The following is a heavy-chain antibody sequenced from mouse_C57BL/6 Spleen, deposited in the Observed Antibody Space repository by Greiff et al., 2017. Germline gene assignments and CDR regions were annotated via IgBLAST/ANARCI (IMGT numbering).Heavy chain of an antibody. V-gene: IGHV1-54*01. D-gene: IGHD2-5*01. J-gene: IGHJ4*01. CDR1: GYAFTNYL. Sequence: VQLQQSGAELVRPGTSVKVSCKASGYAFTNYLIEWVKQRPGQGLEWIGVINPGSGGTNYNEKFKGKATLTADKSSSTAYMQLSSLTSEDSAVYFCARRDYSNYEDAMDYWGQGTSVTVSS. CDR3: ARRDYSNYEDAMDY. CDR2: INPGSGGT.